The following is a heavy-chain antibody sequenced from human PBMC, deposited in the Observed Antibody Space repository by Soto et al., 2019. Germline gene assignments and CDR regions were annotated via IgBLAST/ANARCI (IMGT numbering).Heavy chain of an antibody. CDR3: AKSIYDFWSGPFDY. CDR2: ISGSGGST. V-gene: IGHV3-23*01. J-gene: IGHJ4*02. D-gene: IGHD3-3*01. Sequence: GGSLRLSCAASGFTFSSYATSWVRQAPGKGLEWVSAISGSGGSTYYADSVKGRFTISRDNSKNTLYLQMNSLRAEDTAVYYCAKSIYDFWSGPFDYWGQGTLVTVSS. CDR1: GFTFSSYA.